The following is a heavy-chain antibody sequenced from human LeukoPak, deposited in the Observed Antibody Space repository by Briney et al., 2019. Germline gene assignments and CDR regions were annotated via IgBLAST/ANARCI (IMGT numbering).Heavy chain of an antibody. CDR2: INPNSGGT. J-gene: IGHJ4*02. D-gene: IGHD3-22*01. V-gene: IGHV1-2*02. CDR3: AREGRDSSGQLIYYFDY. Sequence: ASVKVSCKASGYTFTGYYMHWVRQAPGQGLEWMGWINPNSGGTNYAQNFQGRVTMTRDTSITTAYMELSRLRSDDTAVYYCAREGRDSSGQLIYYFDYWGQGTLVTVSS. CDR1: GYTFTGYY.